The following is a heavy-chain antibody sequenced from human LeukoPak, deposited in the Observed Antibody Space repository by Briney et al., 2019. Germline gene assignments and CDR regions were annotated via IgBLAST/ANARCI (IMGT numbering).Heavy chain of an antibody. CDR1: GFTFSSFG. J-gene: IGHJ4*02. D-gene: IGHD3-16*02. CDR2: ISYDGTNK. Sequence: PGGSLRLSCEASGFTFSSFGMHWVRQAPGKGLEWVAVISYDGTNKYYEDSVKGRFTISRDNSKNTLYLQMNSLRAEDTAVYYCAKDAMITFGGVTVIHPPNFDSWGQGTLVTVSS. CDR3: AKDAMITFGGVTVIHPPNFDS. V-gene: IGHV3-30*18.